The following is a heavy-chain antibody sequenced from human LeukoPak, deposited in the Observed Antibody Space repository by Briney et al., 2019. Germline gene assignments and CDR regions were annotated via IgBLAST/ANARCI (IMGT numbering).Heavy chain of an antibody. D-gene: IGHD3-10*01. CDR2: ISSSGSTI. Sequence: GGSLRLSCAASGFTFSSYEMNWVRQAPGKGLEWVSYISSSGSTIYYADSVKGRFTISRDNSKNTLYLQMNSLRAEDTAVYYCARDRSPGNFDYWGQGTLVTVSS. CDR3: ARDRSPGNFDY. J-gene: IGHJ4*02. CDR1: GFTFSSYE. V-gene: IGHV3-48*03.